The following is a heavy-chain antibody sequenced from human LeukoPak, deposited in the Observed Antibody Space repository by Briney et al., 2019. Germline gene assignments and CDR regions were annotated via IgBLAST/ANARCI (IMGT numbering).Heavy chain of an antibody. CDR1: GYTFTSYY. J-gene: IGHJ4*02. CDR2: INPSGGST. D-gene: IGHD5-18*01. Sequence: ASVKVSCKASGYTFTSYYMHWVRQAPGQGLEWMGIINPSGGSTSYAQKFQGRVTMTRDTSTSTVYMELSSLRSEDTAVYYCARGRGSRTGYNGDYLDYWGQGTLVTVSS. CDR3: ARGRGSRTGYNGDYLDY. V-gene: IGHV1-46*01.